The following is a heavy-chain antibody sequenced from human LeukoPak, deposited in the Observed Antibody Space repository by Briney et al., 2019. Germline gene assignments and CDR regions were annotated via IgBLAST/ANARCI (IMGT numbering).Heavy chain of an antibody. Sequence: ASVKVSCKASGYTFTSYDINWVRQATGQGLEWMGWMNPNSGNTGYAQKFQGRVTITRNTSISTAYMELSSLRSEDTAVYYCAGGHNWNDPRNYYYYGMDVWGQGTTVTVSS. CDR2: MNPNSGNT. V-gene: IGHV1-8*01. D-gene: IGHD1-1*01. CDR3: AGGHNWNDPRNYYYYGMDV. CDR1: GYTFTSYD. J-gene: IGHJ6*02.